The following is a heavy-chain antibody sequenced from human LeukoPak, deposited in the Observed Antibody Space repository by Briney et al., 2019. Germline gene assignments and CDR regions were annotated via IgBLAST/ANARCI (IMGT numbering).Heavy chain of an antibody. Sequence: GGSLRLSCAASGFTVSSNYMSWVRQAPGKGLEWVAVVYGVTTTYYADSVSGRFTVYRDSSKNTLYLQMNSLRVEDTALYYCARARDRDYGDLNWGQGILVTVSS. CDR3: ARARDRDYGDLN. CDR2: VYGVTTT. J-gene: IGHJ4*02. D-gene: IGHD4/OR15-4a*01. V-gene: IGHV3-66*01. CDR1: GFTVSSNY.